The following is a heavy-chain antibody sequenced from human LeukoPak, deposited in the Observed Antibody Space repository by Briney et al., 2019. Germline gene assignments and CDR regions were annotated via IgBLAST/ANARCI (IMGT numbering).Heavy chain of an antibody. D-gene: IGHD1-20*01. Sequence: PGGSLRLSCAASGFTFSSYAMSWVRQAPGKGLESVSAISGSGGSTYYADSVKGRFTISRDNSKNTLYLQMNSLRAEDTAVYYCAKDSRIITGTQDYWGQGTLVTVSS. CDR2: ISGSGGST. CDR1: GFTFSSYA. J-gene: IGHJ4*02. CDR3: AKDSRIITGTQDY. V-gene: IGHV3-23*01.